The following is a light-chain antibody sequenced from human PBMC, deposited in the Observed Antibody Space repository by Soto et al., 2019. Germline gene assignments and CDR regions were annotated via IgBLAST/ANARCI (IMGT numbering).Light chain of an antibody. V-gene: IGLV2-14*03. J-gene: IGLJ7*01. CDR2: DVS. CDR1: SSDIGSYNY. Sequence: QSALTQPASVSGSPGQSVTISCTGTSSDIGSYNYVSWYQQHPGNAPKLMLFDVSNRPSGISNRFSGSKSGNTASLTISGLQEDDEDDYCYSSYISSSGVRVFGAGTQLTVL. CDR3: SSYISSSGVRV.